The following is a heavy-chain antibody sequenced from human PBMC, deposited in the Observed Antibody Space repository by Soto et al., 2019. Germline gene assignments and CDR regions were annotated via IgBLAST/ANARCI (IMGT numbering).Heavy chain of an antibody. CDR3: ATEVWVYYDFWSGYSDY. CDR2: IKEDGSDM. CDR1: GFTFSSYW. J-gene: IGHJ4*02. V-gene: IGHV3-7*01. D-gene: IGHD3-3*01. Sequence: EVQLVESGGGLVQPGGSLRLSCAASGFTFSSYWMSWVRQAPGKGLEWVANIKEDGSDMYYVDFVKGRFTISRDNAKNSLYLQMNSLRAEDTAVYYCATEVWVYYDFWSGYSDYWGQGTLVTVSS.